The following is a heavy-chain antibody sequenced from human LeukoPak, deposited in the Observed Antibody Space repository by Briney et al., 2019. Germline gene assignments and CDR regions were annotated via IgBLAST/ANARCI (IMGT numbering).Heavy chain of an antibody. CDR3: ARRRVVVADFDY. D-gene: IGHD2-15*01. CDR1: GGSFSGYY. Sequence: SETPSLTCAVYGGSFSGYYWSWIRQPPGKGREWIGEINHSGSTNYNPSLKSRVTISVDTSKNQFSLKLSSVTAADTAVYYCARRRVVVADFDYWGQGTLVTVSS. V-gene: IGHV4-34*01. CDR2: INHSGST. J-gene: IGHJ4*02.